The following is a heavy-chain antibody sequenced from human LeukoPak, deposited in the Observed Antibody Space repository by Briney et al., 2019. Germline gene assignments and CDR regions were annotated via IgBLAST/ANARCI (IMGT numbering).Heavy chain of an antibody. D-gene: IGHD1-26*01. CDR2: ISAYNGNT. CDR3: ARDPGSYDTMDV. Sequence: ASVTVSCTASGYTFTSYGISWVRQAPGQGLEWMGWISAYNGNTNYAQKLQGRVTMTTDTSTSTAYMELRSLRSDDTAVYYCARDPGSYDTMDVWGQGTTVTVSS. V-gene: IGHV1-18*01. CDR1: GYTFTSYG. J-gene: IGHJ6*02.